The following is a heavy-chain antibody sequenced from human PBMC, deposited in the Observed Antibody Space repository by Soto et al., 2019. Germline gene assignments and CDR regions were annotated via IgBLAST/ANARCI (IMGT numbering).Heavy chain of an antibody. J-gene: IGHJ4*02. D-gene: IGHD4-4*01. CDR2: IIPIFGTA. CDR3: ARDGPRASNLDD. Sequence: QVQLVQSGAEVKKPGSSVKVSCKASGGTFSSYAISWVRQAPGQGLEWMGGIIPIFGTANYAQKFQGRVTITATESKSTAYMELSSLRSEYTAVYYCARDGPRASNLDDWGQGTLVTVSS. CDR1: GGTFSSYA. V-gene: IGHV1-69*12.